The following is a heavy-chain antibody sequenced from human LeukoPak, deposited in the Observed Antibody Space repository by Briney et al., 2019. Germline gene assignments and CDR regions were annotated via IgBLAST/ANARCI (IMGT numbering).Heavy chain of an antibody. Sequence: SVKVSCKASGFTFASSAMQWVRQARGQRLEWIGWFVVGSGNTNYAQKFQERVTITRDMSTSTAYMELSSLRSEDTAVYYCAAERISSGSSIDYWGQGTLVTVSS. V-gene: IGHV1-58*02. CDR1: GFTFASSA. CDR3: AAERISSGSSIDY. CDR2: FVVGSGNT. D-gene: IGHD6-19*01. J-gene: IGHJ4*02.